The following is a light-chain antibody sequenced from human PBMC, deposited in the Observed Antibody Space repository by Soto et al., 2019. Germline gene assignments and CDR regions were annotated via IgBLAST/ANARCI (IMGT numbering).Light chain of an antibody. CDR1: SSDVGGYNS. Sequence: QSVLTQPPSTSGSPGQSVTMSCTGTSSDVGGYNSVSWYQQHPGKAPKLMIFEVTKRPPGVPDRFSGSKSGYTASLTVSGLQAEDEADYYCSSYAGTNKLIFGGGTKLTV. V-gene: IGLV2-8*01. CDR2: EVT. J-gene: IGLJ2*01. CDR3: SSYAGTNKLI.